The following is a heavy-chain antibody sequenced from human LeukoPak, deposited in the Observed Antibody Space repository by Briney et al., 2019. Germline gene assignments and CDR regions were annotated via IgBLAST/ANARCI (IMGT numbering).Heavy chain of an antibody. CDR2: FSGSGGST. CDR3: AKAGMTRFDY. Sequence: GGSLRLSCAASGFTFSRFAMSWVRQAPGKGLEWVSGFSGSGGSTYYADSVKGRFTISRDNSKNTLYLQMNSLRVEDTAVYYCAKAGMTRFDYWGQGIMVTVSS. CDR1: GFTFSRFA. D-gene: IGHD1-20*01. V-gene: IGHV3-23*01. J-gene: IGHJ4*02.